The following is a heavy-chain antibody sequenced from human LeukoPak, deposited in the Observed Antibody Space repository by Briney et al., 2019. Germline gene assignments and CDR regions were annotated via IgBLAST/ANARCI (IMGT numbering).Heavy chain of an antibody. J-gene: IGHJ6*03. Sequence: ASVKVSCKASGYTFTSYYMHWVRQAPGQGLEWMGIINPSGGSTSYAQKFQGRVTMTRDMSTSTVYMELSSLRSEDTAVYYCARGLGTEYYYYYYYMDVWGKGTAVTVSS. CDR1: GYTFTSYY. CDR2: INPSGGST. CDR3: ARGLGTEYYYYYYYMDV. V-gene: IGHV1-46*01. D-gene: IGHD2-21*01.